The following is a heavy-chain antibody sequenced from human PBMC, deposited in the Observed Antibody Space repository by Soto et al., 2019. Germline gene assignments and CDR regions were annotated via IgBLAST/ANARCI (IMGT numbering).Heavy chain of an antibody. J-gene: IGHJ3*02. CDR1: GFTFSTYS. Sequence: GGSLRLSCAASGFTFSTYSMNWVRQAPGKGLEWVSYISSGSTTIYYADSVKGRFTISRDNAKNSLYLQMNSLRAEDTAVYYCARRPWMTYTSGWLDAFDIWGQGTMVTVSS. V-gene: IGHV3-48*01. CDR3: ARRPWMTYTSGWLDAFDI. D-gene: IGHD6-19*01. CDR2: ISSGSTTI.